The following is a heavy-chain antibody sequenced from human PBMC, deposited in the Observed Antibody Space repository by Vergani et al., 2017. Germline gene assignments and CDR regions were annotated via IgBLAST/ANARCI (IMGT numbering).Heavy chain of an antibody. CDR2: ISAYNGNT. J-gene: IGHJ3*02. V-gene: IGHV1-18*04. CDR3: ARHVEMAPSRIQDAFDI. Sequence: QVQLVQSGAEVKKPGASVKVSCKASGYTFTSYGISWVRQAPGQGLEWMGWISAYNGNTNYAPKLQGRVAMTTDTSTSTAYMELRSLRSDDTAVYYCARHVEMAPSRIQDAFDIWGQGTMVTVSS. D-gene: IGHD5-24*01. CDR1: GYTFTSYG.